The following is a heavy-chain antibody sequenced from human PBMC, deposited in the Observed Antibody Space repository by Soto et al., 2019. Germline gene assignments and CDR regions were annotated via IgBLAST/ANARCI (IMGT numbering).Heavy chain of an antibody. Sequence: QLQLQESGPGLVKPSETLSLTCTVSGGSISSSSYYWGWIRQPPGKGLEWIGSIYYSGSTYYNPSLKSRVTISVDTSKNQFSLKLSSVTAADTAVYYCARPLGYCSGGSCLDAFDIWGQGTMVTVPS. D-gene: IGHD2-15*01. CDR2: IYYSGST. CDR1: GGSISSSSYY. V-gene: IGHV4-39*01. J-gene: IGHJ3*02. CDR3: ARPLGYCSGGSCLDAFDI.